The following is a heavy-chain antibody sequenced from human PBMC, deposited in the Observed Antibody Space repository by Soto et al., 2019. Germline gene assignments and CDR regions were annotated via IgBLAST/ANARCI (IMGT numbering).Heavy chain of an antibody. Sequence: EVQLLESGGGLVQPGGSLRLSCAASGFTFSYYGMSWVRQAPGKGLEWVSGISGRGGGTYYAASVKGRFTISRDDSRNTLYLQINSLRAEDTAVYYCAKDETVAVPGAMGDDAFHIWGHGTMVTVSS. D-gene: IGHD2-2*01. V-gene: IGHV3-23*01. CDR1: GFTFSYYG. J-gene: IGHJ3*02. CDR3: AKDETVAVPGAMGDDAFHI. CDR2: ISGRGGGT.